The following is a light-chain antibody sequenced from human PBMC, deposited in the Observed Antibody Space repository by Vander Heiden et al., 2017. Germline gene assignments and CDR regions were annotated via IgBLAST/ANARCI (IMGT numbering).Light chain of an antibody. V-gene: IGLV9-49*01. CDR3: GADHGSGSNFVWV. Sequence: QPVLTQPPPASASLGASVTPPCTLGDGYSNYKVDWYQQRPGKGPRFVMRVGTGGSVGSKGDGIPDRFSVLGSGLKRYLNIKNIQEEDESDYHGGADHGSGSNFVWVFGGGTKLTVL. CDR2: VGTGGSVG. CDR1: DGYSNYK. J-gene: IGLJ3*02.